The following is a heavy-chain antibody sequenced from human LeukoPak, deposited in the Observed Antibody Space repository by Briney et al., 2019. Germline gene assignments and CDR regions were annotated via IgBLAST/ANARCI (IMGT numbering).Heavy chain of an antibody. CDR3: GSNYGASASSFDY. CDR2: IWYDGSNK. CDR1: GFTFSSYG. V-gene: IGHV3-33*01. D-gene: IGHD4-17*01. J-gene: IGHJ4*02. Sequence: GRSLRLSCAASGFTFSSYGMHWVRHAPGKGLEWVAVIWYDGSNKNYADSVKDRLTISRDNTKNTPYLQMNSLSAEDTAVYYWGSNYGASASSFDYWGQGTLVTVSS.